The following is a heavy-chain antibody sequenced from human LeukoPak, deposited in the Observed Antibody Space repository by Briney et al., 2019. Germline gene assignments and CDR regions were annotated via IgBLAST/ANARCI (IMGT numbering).Heavy chain of an antibody. Sequence: GRSLRLSCAASGFTFSSYAIHWVRQAPGKGLEWVAVISYDGSNKYYADSVKGRFTISRDNSKNTLYLQMNSLRAEDTAVYYCARDVSKIAAAEEFYFDYWGQGTLVTVSS. CDR2: ISYDGSNK. D-gene: IGHD6-13*01. V-gene: IGHV3-30*01. CDR1: GFTFSSYA. CDR3: ARDVSKIAAAEEFYFDY. J-gene: IGHJ4*02.